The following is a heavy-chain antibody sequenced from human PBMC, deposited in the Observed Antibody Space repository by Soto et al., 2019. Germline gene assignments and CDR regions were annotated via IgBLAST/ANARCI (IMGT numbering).Heavy chain of an antibody. V-gene: IGHV3-23*01. CDR3: VKRLAANGSAFHWEAMAV. Sequence: PGGSLRLSCTASGFTFSTYAMSWVRQAPGKGLEWVSGIGGSTYYTDSVKGRFTISRDTSKNTVYLQMNSLRAEDTAVYYCVKRLAANGSAFHWEAMAVWRQGTTDTVSS. CDR2: IGGST. D-gene: IGHD3-9*01. J-gene: IGHJ6*01. CDR1: GFTFSTYA.